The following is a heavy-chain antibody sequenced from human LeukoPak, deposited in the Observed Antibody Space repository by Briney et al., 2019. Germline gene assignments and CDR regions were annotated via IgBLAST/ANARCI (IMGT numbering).Heavy chain of an antibody. J-gene: IGHJ5*02. Sequence: PSETLSLTCTVSGGSISSSSYYWGWIRQPPGKGLEWIGSIYYSGSTYYNPSLKSRVTISVDTSKNQFSLKLSSVTAADTAVYYCARILGYCSGGSCYSIAVNWFDPWGQGTLVTVSS. CDR2: IYYSGST. V-gene: IGHV4-39*07. CDR3: ARILGYCSGGSCYSIAVNWFDP. D-gene: IGHD2-15*01. CDR1: GGSISSSSYY.